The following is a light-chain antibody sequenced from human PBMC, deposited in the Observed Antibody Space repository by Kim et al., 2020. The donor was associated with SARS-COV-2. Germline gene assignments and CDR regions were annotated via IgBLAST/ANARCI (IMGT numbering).Light chain of an antibody. CDR3: QQYCSSPWT. J-gene: IGKJ1*01. V-gene: IGKV3-20*01. CDR2: GAS. CDR1: QSVSSSY. Sequence: SLGERATLSGRASQSVSSSYLAWYQQQPGQAPRLLIYGASTRATGIPDRFSGSGSGTDFTLTISRLEPEDFAVYYCQQYCSSPWTFGQGTKVDIK.